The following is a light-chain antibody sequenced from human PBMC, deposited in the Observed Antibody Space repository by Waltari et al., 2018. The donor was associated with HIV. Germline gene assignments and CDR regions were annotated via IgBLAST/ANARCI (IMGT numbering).Light chain of an antibody. V-gene: IGLV2-23*02. CDR3: CSYAGSSTLI. CDR2: EVS. Sequence: QSALTQPASVSGSPGQSITISCTGTSSDCGSYNLFPWLQPDPGKVPKLMIYEVSKRPSGVSYRFSGSKSGDTASLTISGLQAEDEADYYCCSYAGSSTLIFGGGTKLTVL. CDR1: SSDCGSYNL. J-gene: IGLJ2*01.